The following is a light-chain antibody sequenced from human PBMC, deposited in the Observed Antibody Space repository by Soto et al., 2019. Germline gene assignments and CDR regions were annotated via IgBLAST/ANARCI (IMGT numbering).Light chain of an antibody. V-gene: IGLV2-14*01. CDR1: SSDVGGYNH. J-gene: IGLJ3*02. Sequence: QSALTQPASVSGSPGQSITISCTGTSSDVGGYNHVSWYQQHPGKVPQLMIYDVSIRPSGVSSRFSGSKSGNTASLTISGLQAENEADYYCCSYTRSGTGVFGGGTKLTVL. CDR2: DVS. CDR3: CSYTRSGTGV.